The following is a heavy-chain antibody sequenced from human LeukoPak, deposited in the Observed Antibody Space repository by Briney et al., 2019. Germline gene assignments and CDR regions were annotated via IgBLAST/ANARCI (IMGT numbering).Heavy chain of an antibody. CDR1: GFTFSSYS. D-gene: IGHD4-17*01. V-gene: IGHV3-21*01. J-gene: IGHJ4*02. CDR3: ATDNYGDYFYFDY. Sequence: GGSLRLSCAASGFTFSSYSMNWVRQAPGKGLEWVSSISSSSSYIYYADSVKGRFTISRDNAKNSLYLQMNSLRAEDTAVYYCATDNYGDYFYFDYWGQGTLVTVSS. CDR2: ISSSSSYI.